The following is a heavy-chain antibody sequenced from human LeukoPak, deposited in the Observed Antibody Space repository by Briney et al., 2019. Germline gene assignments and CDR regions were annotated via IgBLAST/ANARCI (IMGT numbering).Heavy chain of an antibody. CDR2: ISAYNGNT. Sequence: ASVKVSCKASGYTFTSYGISWGRQAPGQGLEWMGWISAYNGNTNYAQKLQGRVTMTTDTSTSTAYMELRSLRSDDTAVYYCARDRSSGGIYYYYYMDVWGKGTTVTVSS. J-gene: IGHJ6*03. CDR1: GYTFTSYG. D-gene: IGHD1-14*01. V-gene: IGHV1-18*01. CDR3: ARDRSSGGIYYYYYMDV.